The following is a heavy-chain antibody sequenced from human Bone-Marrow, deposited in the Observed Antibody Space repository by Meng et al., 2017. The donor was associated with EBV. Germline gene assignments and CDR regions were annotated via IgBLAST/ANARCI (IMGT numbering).Heavy chain of an antibody. V-gene: IGHV3-11*01. CDR3: ATTDPLRFDY. J-gene: IGHJ4*02. Sequence: QVHRLESVRGLVKPGGALILSCASPGFTFIDSYMSWIRHAPGKGLEWVSYTSSSGSTIYYADSVKGRFTISRDNAKNSLYLQMNSLRAEDTAVYYCATTDPLRFDYWGQGTLVTVSS. CDR1: GFTFIDSY. CDR2: TSSSGSTI.